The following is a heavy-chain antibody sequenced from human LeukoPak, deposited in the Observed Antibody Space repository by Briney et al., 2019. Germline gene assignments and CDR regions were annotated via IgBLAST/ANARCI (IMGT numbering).Heavy chain of an antibody. D-gene: IGHD2-2*02. J-gene: IGHJ4*02. CDR1: GFTFSSYA. Sequence: GGSLRLSCAASGFTFSSYAMSWVRQAPGKGLEWVSAISGSGGSTYYADSVKGRFTISRDNSKNTLYLLMNSLRAEDTAVYYCAKVPAGPAAIYYFDYWGQGTLVTVSS. V-gene: IGHV3-23*01. CDR3: AKVPAGPAAIYYFDY. CDR2: ISGSGGST.